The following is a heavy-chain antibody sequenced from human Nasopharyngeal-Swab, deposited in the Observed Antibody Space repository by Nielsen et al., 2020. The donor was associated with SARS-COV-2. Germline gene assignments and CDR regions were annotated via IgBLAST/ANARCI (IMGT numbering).Heavy chain of an antibody. CDR3: ARSPDVFDI. CDR2: ISSSGTTK. V-gene: IGHV3-11*04. J-gene: IGHJ3*02. Sequence: GGSLRLSCAASGFIFSDYYMTWIRQAPGKGPEWVSSISSSGTTKYYADSVKGRFTISRDNAKNSLFLQMNSLRAEDTAVYYCARSPDVFDIWGQGTMVTVSS. CDR1: GFIFSDYY.